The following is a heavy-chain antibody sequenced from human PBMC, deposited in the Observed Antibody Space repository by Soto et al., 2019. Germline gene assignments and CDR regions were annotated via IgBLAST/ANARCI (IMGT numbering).Heavy chain of an antibody. CDR3: ARSDGPY. CDR2: IYYSGST. J-gene: IGHJ4*02. CDR1: GGSISGFF. Sequence: SETLSLPCTVFGGSISGFFWSWIRQPPGKGLEWIGYIYYSGSTNYNPSLKSRVTISVDTSKNQFSLKLSFVTAADTAVYHCARSDGPYWVQGTLVTVSS. V-gene: IGHV4-59*01.